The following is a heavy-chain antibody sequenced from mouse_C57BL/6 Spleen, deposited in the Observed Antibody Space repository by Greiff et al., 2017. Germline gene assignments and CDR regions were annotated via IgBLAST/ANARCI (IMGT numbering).Heavy chain of an antibody. CDR3: ARGSNFYALDY. V-gene: IGHV1-47*01. Sequence: QVQLQQSGAELVKPGASVKMSCKASGYTFTTYPIEWMKQNHGQSLEWIGNFHPYNDDTKYNEKFKGKATLTVEQSSSTVYLQLSRLTSDDSAYYCGARGSNFYALDYWGKGTSVTVSS. CDR2: FHPYNDDT. J-gene: IGHJ4*01. D-gene: IGHD2-5*01. CDR1: GYTFTTYP.